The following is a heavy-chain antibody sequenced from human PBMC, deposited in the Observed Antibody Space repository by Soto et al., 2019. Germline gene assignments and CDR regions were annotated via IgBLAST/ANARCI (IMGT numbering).Heavy chain of an antibody. CDR3: AAPNGLGLFGEPNDY. V-gene: IGHV1-58*01. CDR1: GFTFTSSA. D-gene: IGHD3-10*02. CDR2: IVVGSGNT. Sequence: GASVKVSCKASGFTFTSSAVQWVRQARGQRLEWIGWIVVGSGNTNYAQKFQERVTITRDMSTSTAYMELSSLRSEDTAVYYCAAPNGLGLFGEPNDYWGQGTLVTVSS. J-gene: IGHJ4*02.